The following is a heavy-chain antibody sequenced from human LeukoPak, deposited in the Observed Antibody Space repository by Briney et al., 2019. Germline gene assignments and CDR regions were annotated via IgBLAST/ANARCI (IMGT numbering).Heavy chain of an antibody. CDR2: INNSGRT. V-gene: IGHV4-34*01. CDR1: GGSFSNYY. J-gene: IGHJ5*02. CDR3: LILRNQQNTFYKTKWFDT. D-gene: IGHD1-14*01. Sequence: SETLSLTCAVYGGSFSNYYWGWISQPPGKGLEWIGEINNSGRTNYNSSLKTRGTISVEKSKNQFSLNLISVRPAETAVYYCLILRNQQNTFYKTKWFDTWGQGTLVTVSS.